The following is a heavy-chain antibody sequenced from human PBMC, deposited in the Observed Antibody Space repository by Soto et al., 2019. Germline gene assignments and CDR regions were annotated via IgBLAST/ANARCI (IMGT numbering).Heavy chain of an antibody. Sequence: GGSLRLSCAASGFTFSSYAMSWVRQAPGKGLEWVSAISGSGGSTYYADSVKGRFTISRDNSKNTLYLQMNSLRAEDTAVYYCAKERKAMAPRGDRDDYWGQGTLVTVSS. D-gene: IGHD2-21*02. V-gene: IGHV3-23*01. CDR2: ISGSGGST. CDR3: AKERKAMAPRGDRDDY. J-gene: IGHJ4*02. CDR1: GFTFSSYA.